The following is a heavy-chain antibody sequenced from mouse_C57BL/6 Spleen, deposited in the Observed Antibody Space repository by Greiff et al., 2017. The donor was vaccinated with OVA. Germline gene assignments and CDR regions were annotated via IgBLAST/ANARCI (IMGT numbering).Heavy chain of an antibody. CDR1: GYTFTSYW. J-gene: IGHJ4*01. D-gene: IGHD2-2*01. CDR3: ARMVSDAMDY. V-gene: IGHV1-53*01. CDR2: INPSNGGT. Sequence: QVQLQQPGPDLVKPGASVKLSCKASGYTFTSYWMHWVKQRPGQGLEWIGNINPSNGGTNYNEKLKSKATLTVDKSSSTAYMQLSSLTAEDSAVYYCARMVSDAMDYWGQGTSVTVSS.